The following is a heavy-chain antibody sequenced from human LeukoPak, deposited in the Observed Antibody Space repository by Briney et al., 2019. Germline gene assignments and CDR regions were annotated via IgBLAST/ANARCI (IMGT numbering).Heavy chain of an antibody. J-gene: IGHJ5*02. V-gene: IGHV3-64D*09. D-gene: IGHD3-22*01. Sequence: GGSLRLSCSASGFTFSVYAMNWVRQAPGKGLEYVSGISSNGGTTHYADSVKGRFTIPRDNSKNTLYLQMSSLRPEDMAVYHCVASSGYYSPWSQGTLVTVSS. CDR2: ISSNGGTT. CDR1: GFTFSVYA. CDR3: VASSGYYSP.